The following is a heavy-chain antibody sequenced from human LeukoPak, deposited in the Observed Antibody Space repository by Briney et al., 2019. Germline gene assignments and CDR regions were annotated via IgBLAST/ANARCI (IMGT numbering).Heavy chain of an antibody. CDR3: AKDLRCSSGSCYSRWAFDI. V-gene: IGHV3-7*03. CDR1: GFTFSSYW. CDR2: IKQDGSEK. Sequence: GGSLRLSCAASGFTFSSYWMSWVRQAPGKGLEWVANIKQDGSEKYYVDSVKGRFTISRDNAKNSLYLQMNSLRAEDTAVYYCAKDLRCSSGSCYSRWAFDIWGQGTMVTVS. J-gene: IGHJ3*02. D-gene: IGHD2-15*01.